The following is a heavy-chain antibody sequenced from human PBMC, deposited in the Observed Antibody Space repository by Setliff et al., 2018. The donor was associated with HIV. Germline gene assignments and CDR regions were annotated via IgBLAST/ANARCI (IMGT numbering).Heavy chain of an antibody. CDR2: FDPEDGET. D-gene: IGHD6-6*01. J-gene: IGHJ4*02. V-gene: IGHV1-24*01. CDR3: AGDAPGNTEAAPGF. CDR1: GYTFTSYG. Sequence: ASVKVSCKASGYTFTSYGISWVRQAPGEGLEWMGGFDPEDGETIYAEKFQGRVTMTEDTATETAYMELSSLRSDDTAVYFCAGDAPGNTEAAPGFWGQGTLVTVSS.